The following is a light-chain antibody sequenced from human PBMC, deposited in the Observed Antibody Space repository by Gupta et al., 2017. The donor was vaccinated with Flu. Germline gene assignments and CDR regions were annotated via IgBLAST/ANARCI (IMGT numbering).Light chain of an antibody. CDR2: EVI. V-gene: IGLV2-14*01. Sequence: SITISCTGTSSDVGGYNYVSCYQHHPAKPPKLMIYEVINRPAGVSNRFSGSKSGNTASLTISGLQAEDDADYYCSSYTSSNSLEFGGGTKLTVL. J-gene: IGLJ3*02. CDR3: SSYTSSNSLE. CDR1: SSDVGGYNY.